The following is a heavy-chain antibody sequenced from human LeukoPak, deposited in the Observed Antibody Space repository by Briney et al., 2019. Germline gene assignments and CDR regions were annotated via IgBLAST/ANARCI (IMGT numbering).Heavy chain of an antibody. Sequence: GGSLRLSCAASGFTISSYGMHWVRQAPGKGLEREAVIWYDGSNKYYADSVKGRFTISRDNSKNTLYLQMNSLRAEDTAVYYIAFVSPGFAPDPTDYWGQGTLVTVSS. J-gene: IGHJ4*02. V-gene: IGHV3-33*01. CDR2: IWYDGSNK. CDR3: AFVSPGFAPDPTDY. CDR1: GFTISSYG. D-gene: IGHD1-14*01.